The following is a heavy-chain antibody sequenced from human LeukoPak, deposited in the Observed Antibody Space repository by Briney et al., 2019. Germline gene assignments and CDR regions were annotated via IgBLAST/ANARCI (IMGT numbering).Heavy chain of an antibody. CDR1: GGSISSGGYS. CDR3: ARGLLGNDGAFDI. Sequence: SQTLSLTCAVSGGSISSGGYSGSWIRQPPGKGLEWIGYIYHSGSTYYNPSLKSRVIISVGRSKNKFSLQLSSVDAADTAVYYCARGLLGNDGAFDIWGQGTMVTVSS. D-gene: IGHD4-23*01. CDR2: IYHSGST. J-gene: IGHJ3*02. V-gene: IGHV4-30-2*01.